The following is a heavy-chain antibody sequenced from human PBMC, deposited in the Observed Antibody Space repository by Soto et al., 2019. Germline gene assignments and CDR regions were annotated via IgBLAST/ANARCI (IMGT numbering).Heavy chain of an antibody. Sequence: EVQLVESGGGLVKPGGSLTLSCAASGFTFSNAWINWVRQAPGKGLEWVGRVKSKTHGGTTDFAASVKGRFAISREDSIGTAFMRMNSLKIEDTAGFYCTTYSYITVTPARLDSWGHGTLVTVSS. J-gene: IGHJ5*01. D-gene: IGHD4-4*01. CDR3: TTYSYITVTPARLDS. V-gene: IGHV3-15*07. CDR1: GFTFSNAW. CDR2: VKSKTHGGTT.